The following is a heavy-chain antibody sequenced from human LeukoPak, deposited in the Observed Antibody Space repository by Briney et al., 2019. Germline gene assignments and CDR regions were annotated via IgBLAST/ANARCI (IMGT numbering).Heavy chain of an antibody. CDR3: ARGNGFGGTTRSTNMDV. Sequence: PSETLSLTCAVYGGSFSGYYWSWIRQPPGKGLEWIGEINHSGSTNYNPSLKSRVTISVDTSKNQFSLRLSSVTAADTAVYYCARGNGFGGTTRSTNMDVWGKGTTVTVSS. CDR2: INHSGST. V-gene: IGHV4-34*01. J-gene: IGHJ6*03. D-gene: IGHD1-1*01. CDR1: GGSFSGYY.